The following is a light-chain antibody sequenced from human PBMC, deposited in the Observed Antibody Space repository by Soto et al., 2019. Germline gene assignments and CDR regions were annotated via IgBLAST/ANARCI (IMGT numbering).Light chain of an antibody. CDR1: QDISNY. V-gene: IGKV1-33*01. CDR3: QQFYNYPRT. J-gene: IGKJ1*01. CDR2: DAS. Sequence: IQMTQSPSSLSASVGDRVAITCQASQDISNYLNWYQQKPGKAPKLLIYDASTLQTGVPSRFSGSGSGTDFTLTISYLQSEDFGTYYCQQFYNYPRTFGQGTKVDI.